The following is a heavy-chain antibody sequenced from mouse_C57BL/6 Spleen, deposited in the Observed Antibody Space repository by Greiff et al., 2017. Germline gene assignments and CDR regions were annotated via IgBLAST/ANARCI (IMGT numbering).Heavy chain of an antibody. V-gene: IGHV5-4*01. CDR2: ISDGGSYT. Sequence: EVNLVESGGGLVKPGGSLKLSCAASGFTFSSYAMSWVRQTPEKRLEWVATISDGGSYTYYPDNVKGRFPISRDNAKNNLYLQMSHLKSEDTAMYYCARERDGFDYWGQGTTLTVSS. J-gene: IGHJ2*01. CDR1: GFTFSSYA. CDR3: ARERDGFDY. D-gene: IGHD2-3*01.